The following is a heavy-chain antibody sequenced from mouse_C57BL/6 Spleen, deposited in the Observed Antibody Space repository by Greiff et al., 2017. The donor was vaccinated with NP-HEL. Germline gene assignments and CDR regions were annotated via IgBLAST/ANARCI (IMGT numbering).Heavy chain of an antibody. CDR3: AGLDSSGPDY. V-gene: IGHV1-81*01. CDR2: IYPRSGNT. J-gene: IGHJ2*01. CDR1: GYTFTSYG. Sequence: QVQLKESGAELARPGASVKLSCKASGYTFTSYGISWVKQRTGQGLEWIGEIYPRSGNTYYNEKFKGKATLTADKSSSTAYMELRSLTSEDSAVYFCAGLDSSGPDYWGQGTTRTVSS. D-gene: IGHD3-2*02.